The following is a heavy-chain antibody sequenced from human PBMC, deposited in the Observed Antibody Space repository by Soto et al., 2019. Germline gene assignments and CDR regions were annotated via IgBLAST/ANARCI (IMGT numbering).Heavy chain of an antibody. CDR2: MNPSSGNT. CDR3: ARGGYYDFWSGSSNNWFDP. J-gene: IGHJ5*02. D-gene: IGHD3-3*01. V-gene: IGHV1-8*01. Sequence: QVQLVQSGAEVKKPGASVKVSCKASGYTFTSYDINWVRQATGQGLEWVGWMNPSSGNTGYAQKFQGRVTMTRNTSVSKDYMELSSLRSEDTAVYYCARGGYYDFWSGSSNNWFDPWGQGTLVTVSS. CDR1: GYTFTSYD.